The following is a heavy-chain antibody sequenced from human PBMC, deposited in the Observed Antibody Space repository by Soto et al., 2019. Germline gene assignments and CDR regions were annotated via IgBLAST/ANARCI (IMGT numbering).Heavy chain of an antibody. CDR1: GYNFATYW. CDR3: ARHGFYGDYASNYFDP. CDR2: IYPGDSDA. D-gene: IGHD4-17*01. J-gene: IGHJ5*02. Sequence: GESLKISCKASGYNFATYWIAWVRQMPGKGLEYMGIIYPGDSDARYSPSFQGQVTFSADKSISTAYLQWSSLTASDTAIYCCARHGFYGDYASNYFDPWGQGTLVTVSS. V-gene: IGHV5-51*01.